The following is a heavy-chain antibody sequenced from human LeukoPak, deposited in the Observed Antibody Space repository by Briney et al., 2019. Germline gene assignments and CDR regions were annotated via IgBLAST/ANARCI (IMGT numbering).Heavy chain of an antibody. J-gene: IGHJ6*02. CDR1: GGSISTYY. CDR3: ARRGYSGYVGMDV. CDR2: IYYSGST. D-gene: IGHD5-12*01. Sequence: SETLSLTCTVFGGSISTYYWSWIRQPPGKGLEWIGYIYYSGSTNYNPSLKSRVTISVDTSKNQFSLKLSSVTAADTAVYYCARRGYSGYVGMDVWGQGTTVTVSS. V-gene: IGHV4-59*01.